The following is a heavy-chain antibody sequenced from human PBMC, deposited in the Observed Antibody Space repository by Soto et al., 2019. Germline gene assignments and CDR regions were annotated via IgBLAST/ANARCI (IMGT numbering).Heavy chain of an antibody. CDR3: AKDATRTSGWYYFDD. CDR1: GFTFSILA. Sequence: PGGSLRLSCAASGFTFSILAMGWVRQAPGKGLEWVSVIDYTGGTTYYTDSVKGRFIISRDNSKKILYLQMNSLRTEDTAIYYCAKDATRTSGWYYFDDWGRGALVTVSS. CDR2: IDYTGGTT. D-gene: IGHD6-19*01. J-gene: IGHJ4*02. V-gene: IGHV3-23*01.